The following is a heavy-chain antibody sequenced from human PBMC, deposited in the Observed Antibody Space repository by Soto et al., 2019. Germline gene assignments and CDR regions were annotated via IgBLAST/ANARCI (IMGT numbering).Heavy chain of an antibody. J-gene: IGHJ3*02. Sequence: PGGSLSLSCAASGFTFDDYAMHWVRQAPGKGLEWVSLISWDGGSTYYADSVKGRFTISRDNSKNSLYLQMNSLRAEDTALYYCAKDMGSTVADAFDIWGQGTMVTVSS. CDR3: AKDMGSTVADAFDI. CDR2: ISWDGGST. V-gene: IGHV3-43D*04. D-gene: IGHD4-17*01. CDR1: GFTFDDYA.